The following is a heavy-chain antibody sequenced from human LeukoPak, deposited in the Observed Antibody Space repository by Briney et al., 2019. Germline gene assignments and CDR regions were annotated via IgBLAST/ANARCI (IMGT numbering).Heavy chain of an antibody. D-gene: IGHD3-9*01. J-gene: IGHJ4*02. V-gene: IGHV1-18*03. CDR3: ARDQAATNTQVRFCLD. CDR1: GYTFTSYG. CDR2: ISAYNGNT. Sequence: ASVKVFCKASGYTFTSYGISWVRQAPGQGLEWMGWISAYNGNTNFAQKLQGRVTMTTDTSTSTAYMDLRSLRSDDMAVYYCARDQAATNTQVRFCLDWGQGTLVTVSS.